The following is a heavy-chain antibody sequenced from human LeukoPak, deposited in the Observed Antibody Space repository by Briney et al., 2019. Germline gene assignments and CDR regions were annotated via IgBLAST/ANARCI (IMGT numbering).Heavy chain of an antibody. Sequence: ASVKVSCKASGYTFTGYYMHCVRQAPGQGLEWMGWINPNSGGTNYAQKFQGRVTMTRDTSISTAYMELSRLRSDDTAVYYCARSEQVGDAFDIWGQGTMVTVSS. V-gene: IGHV1-2*02. D-gene: IGHD6-6*01. CDR3: ARSEQVGDAFDI. CDR1: GYTFTGYY. CDR2: INPNSGGT. J-gene: IGHJ3*02.